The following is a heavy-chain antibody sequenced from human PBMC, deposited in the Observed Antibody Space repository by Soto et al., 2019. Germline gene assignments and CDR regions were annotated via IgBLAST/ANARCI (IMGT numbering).Heavy chain of an antibody. J-gene: IGHJ3*02. CDR2: ISAYNGNT. CDR1: GYTFTSYG. Sequence: ASVKVSCKASGYTFTSYGISWVRQAPGQGLEWMGWISAYNGNTNYAQKLQGRVTMTTDTSTSTAYMELRSLRSDDTAVYYCARARQGYCSGGSCSNDAFDIWGQGTTVTVSS. D-gene: IGHD2-15*01. V-gene: IGHV1-18*01. CDR3: ARARQGYCSGGSCSNDAFDI.